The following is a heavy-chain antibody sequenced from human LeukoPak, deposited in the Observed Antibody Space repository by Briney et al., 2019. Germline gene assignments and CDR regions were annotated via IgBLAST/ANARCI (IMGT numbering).Heavy chain of an antibody. V-gene: IGHV3-74*01. D-gene: IGHD3-3*01. CDR2: INKDGRST. J-gene: IGHJ4*02. Sequence: PGGSLRLSCAASGFTFSSYSMHWVRQAPGKGLVWVARINKDGRSTSYADSVKGRFTISRDNAKNTLYLQMNSLRAEDTAVYYCAREARTIFGSDYWGQGTLVTVSS. CDR1: GFTFSSYS. CDR3: AREARTIFGSDY.